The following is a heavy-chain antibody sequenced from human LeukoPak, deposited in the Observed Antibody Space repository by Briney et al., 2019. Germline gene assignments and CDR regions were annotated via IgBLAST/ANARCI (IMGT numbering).Heavy chain of an antibody. CDR1: GFTFSSYG. J-gene: IGHJ4*02. Sequence: GGSLRLSCAASGFTFSSYGMPWVRQAPGKGLEWVAVIWYDGSNKYYADSVKGRFTISRDNSKNTLYLQMNSLRAEDTAVYYCARDGGYCSSTSCYLSYWGQGTLVTVSS. CDR3: ARDGGYCSSTSCYLSY. V-gene: IGHV3-33*08. CDR2: IWYDGSNK. D-gene: IGHD2-2*01.